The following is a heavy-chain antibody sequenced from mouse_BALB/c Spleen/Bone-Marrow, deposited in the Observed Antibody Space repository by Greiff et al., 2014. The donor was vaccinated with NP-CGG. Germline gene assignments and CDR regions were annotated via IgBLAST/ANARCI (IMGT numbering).Heavy chain of an antibody. J-gene: IGHJ4*01. CDR2: IDPETGGT. D-gene: IGHD2-1*01. CDR3: TRSLYGNYVMDF. Sequence: QVQLQQSGAELVRPGASVALSCKASGYTFTDYEMRWVKQTPVHGLEWIGAIDPETGGTAYNQKFKGKATLTADKSSSTAYMELRSLTSEDSAVYYCTRSLYGNYVMDFWGQGTSVTVFS. V-gene: IGHV1-15*01. CDR1: GYTFTDYE.